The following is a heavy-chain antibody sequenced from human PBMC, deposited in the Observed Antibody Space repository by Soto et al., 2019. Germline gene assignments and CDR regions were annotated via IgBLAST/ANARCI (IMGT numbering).Heavy chain of an antibody. V-gene: IGHV3-7*04. CDR1: GFTFSSYW. CDR3: ARGSSTRKYYYYYYYMDV. J-gene: IGHJ6*03. CDR2: IKQDGSEK. Sequence: WGSLRLSCAASGFTFSSYWMSWVRQAPGKGLEWVANIKQDGSEKYYVDSVKGRFTISRDNAKNSLYLQMNSLRAEDTAVYYCARGSSTRKYYYYYYYMDVWGKGTTVTVSS. D-gene: IGHD2-2*01.